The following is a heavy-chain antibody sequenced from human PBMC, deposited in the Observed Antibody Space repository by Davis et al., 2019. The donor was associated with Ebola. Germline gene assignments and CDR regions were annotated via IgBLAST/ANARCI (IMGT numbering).Heavy chain of an antibody. CDR1: GFTFSSYS. Sequence: PGGSLRLSCAASGFTFSSYSMNWVRQAPGKGLEWVSYISSSSSTIYYADSVKGRFTISRDNAKNSLYLQMNSLRDEDTAVYYCARGILWFGEWALDYWGQGTLVTVSS. CDR3: ARGILWFGEWALDY. CDR2: ISSSSSTI. V-gene: IGHV3-48*02. J-gene: IGHJ4*02. D-gene: IGHD3-10*01.